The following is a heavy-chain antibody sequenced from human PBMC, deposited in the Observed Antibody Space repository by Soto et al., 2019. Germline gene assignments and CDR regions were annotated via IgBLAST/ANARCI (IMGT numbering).Heavy chain of an antibody. D-gene: IGHD3-22*01. CDR3: ARQIYDSDTGPHFQYYFDS. Sequence: GESLKISCKGSGYSFAGYWITWVRQKPGKGLEWMGRIDPSDSQTYYSPSFRGHVTISVTKSITTVFLQWSSLRASDTAMYYCARQIYDSDTGPHFQYYFDSWGQGTPVTVSS. J-gene: IGHJ4*02. V-gene: IGHV5-10-1*01. CDR2: IDPSDSQT. CDR1: GYSFAGYW.